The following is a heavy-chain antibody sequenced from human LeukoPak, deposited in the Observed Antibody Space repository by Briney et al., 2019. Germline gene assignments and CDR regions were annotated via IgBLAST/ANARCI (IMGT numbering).Heavy chain of an antibody. CDR1: SGSVSSGSYY. D-gene: IGHD6-6*01. Sequence: SETLSLTCTVSSGSVSSGSYYWSWIRQPPGKGLEWIGYIYYSGSTNYNPSLKSRVTISVDTSQNQFSLKLYSVTAADTAVYYCASNEVVPYYYGMDVWGQGTTVTVSS. CDR3: ASNEVVPYYYGMDV. J-gene: IGHJ6*02. CDR2: IYYSGST. V-gene: IGHV4-61*01.